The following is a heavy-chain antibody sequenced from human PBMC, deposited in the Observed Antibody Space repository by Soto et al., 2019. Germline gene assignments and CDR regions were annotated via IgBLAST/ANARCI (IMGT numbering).Heavy chain of an antibody. Sequence: QVQLVQSGAEVREPGASVKVSCKASGYSFTSLDINWVRQTAGQGLEWRGWMQPSTGRTGYAQKFQGSVTMTRDTSINTDYMELTTLTSDDTAFYYCARGVSAGVDYWGQGTLVNVSS. CDR2: MQPSTGRT. D-gene: IGHD1-26*01. CDR1: GYSFTSLD. J-gene: IGHJ4*02. CDR3: ARGVSAGVDY. V-gene: IGHV1-8*01.